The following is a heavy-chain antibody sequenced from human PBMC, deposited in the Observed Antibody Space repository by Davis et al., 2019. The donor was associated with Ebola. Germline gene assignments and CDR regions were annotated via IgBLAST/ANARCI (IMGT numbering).Heavy chain of an antibody. CDR3: AREAGEFYYYGMDV. V-gene: IGHV1-69*10. CDR2: IIPILGIA. CDR1: GGTFSSYA. Sequence: SVKVSCKASGGTFSSYAISWVRQAPGQGPEWMGGIIPILGIANYAQKFQGRVTITADKSTSTAYMELSSLRSEDTAVYYCAREAGEFYYYGMDVWGQGTTVTVSS. D-gene: IGHD3-10*01. J-gene: IGHJ6*02.